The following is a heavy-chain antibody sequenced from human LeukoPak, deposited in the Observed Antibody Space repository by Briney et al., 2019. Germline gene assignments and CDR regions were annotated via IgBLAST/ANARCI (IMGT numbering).Heavy chain of an antibody. CDR3: TTSPYGGNPPLDY. D-gene: IGHD4/OR15-4a*01. Sequence: KPGGSLRLSCAASGFTFSNAWMSWVRQAPGKGLEWVGRIKSKTDGGTTDYAAPVKGRFTISRDDSKNTLYLQMNSLKTEDTAVYYCTTSPYGGNPPLDYWGQGTLVTVSS. V-gene: IGHV3-15*01. CDR1: GFTFSNAW. J-gene: IGHJ4*02. CDR2: IKSKTDGGTT.